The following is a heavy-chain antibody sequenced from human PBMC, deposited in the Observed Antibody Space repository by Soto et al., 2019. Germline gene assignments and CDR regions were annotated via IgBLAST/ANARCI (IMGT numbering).Heavy chain of an antibody. CDR2: ISYDGSNK. D-gene: IGHD3-22*01. J-gene: IGHJ6*02. V-gene: IGHV3-30-3*01. CDR1: GFTFSSYA. Sequence: PGGSLRLSCAASGFTFSSYAMHWVRQAPGKGLEWVAVISYDGSNKYYADSVKGRFTISRDNSKNTLYLQMNSLRAEDTAVYYCARDDYDSSGNLTSYYYYGMDVWGQGTTVTVSS. CDR3: ARDDYDSSGNLTSYYYYGMDV.